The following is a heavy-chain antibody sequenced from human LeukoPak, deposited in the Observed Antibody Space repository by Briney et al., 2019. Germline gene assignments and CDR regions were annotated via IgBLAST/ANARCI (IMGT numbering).Heavy chain of an antibody. CDR2: INHSGST. CDR1: GGSLSHYY. V-gene: IGHV4-34*01. J-gene: IGHJ5*02. D-gene: IGHD3-10*01. Sequence: PSETLSLTCAVYGGSLSHYYWSWIREPPGKGLEWIGEINHSGSTNYNPSLKSRVTISVDMSKNQFSLELTSVTAADTAVYYCARGPASGSNFAWFDPWGQGTLVTVSS. CDR3: ARGPASGSNFAWFDP.